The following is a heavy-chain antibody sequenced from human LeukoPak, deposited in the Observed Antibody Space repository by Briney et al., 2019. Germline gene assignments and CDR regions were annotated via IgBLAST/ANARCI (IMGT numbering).Heavy chain of an antibody. CDR2: ISGSGGST. CDR3: AREKMNIVATIRRSSDFNYYYYMDV. D-gene: IGHD5-12*01. CDR1: GFTFSSYA. V-gene: IGHV3-23*01. J-gene: IGHJ6*03. Sequence: GGCLRLSCAASGFTFSSYAMSWVSQAPGKGLEWDSAISGSGGSTYYADSVKGRFTIPRDNSKNTLYLQMNRLKAEDTAVYYCAREKMNIVATIRRSSDFNYYYYMDVWGKGTTVTVSS.